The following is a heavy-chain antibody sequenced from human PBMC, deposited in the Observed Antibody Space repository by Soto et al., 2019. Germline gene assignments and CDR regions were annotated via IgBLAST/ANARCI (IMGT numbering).Heavy chain of an antibody. D-gene: IGHD6-13*01. CDR3: ARSPRSSPYFDY. V-gene: IGHV5-51*01. J-gene: IGHJ4*02. Sequence: ESLKISCQSSGYTFSNFWIGWVRQLPGKGLEWMGIIYPGDHETRYSPSFHGKVTISADRSINTAYLQWNSLEASDTAFYFCARSPRSSPYFDYWGRGARVPVPS. CDR2: IYPGDHET. CDR1: GYTFSNFW.